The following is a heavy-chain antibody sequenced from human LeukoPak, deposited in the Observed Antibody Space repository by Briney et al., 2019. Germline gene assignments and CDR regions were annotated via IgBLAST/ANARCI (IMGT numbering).Heavy chain of an antibody. Sequence: GGPLRLSCAASGFTFSSYAMSWVRQAPGKGLEWVSAISGSGGSTYYADSVKGRFTISRDNSKDTLYLQMNSLRAEDTAVYYCATGSIGTEFDYWGQGTLVTVSS. J-gene: IGHJ4*02. CDR1: GFTFSSYA. V-gene: IGHV3-23*01. CDR2: ISGSGGST. D-gene: IGHD6-6*01. CDR3: ATGSIGTEFDY.